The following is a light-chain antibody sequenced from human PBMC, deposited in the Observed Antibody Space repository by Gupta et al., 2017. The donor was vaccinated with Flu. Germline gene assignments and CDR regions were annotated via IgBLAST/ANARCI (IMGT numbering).Light chain of an antibody. V-gene: IGLV1-47*01. CDR3: ATWDGTLRGICA. Sequence: QSMLTQPPSASGTPGQRVTISCSGSSSDIGSNYVYWYQQLPGTAPKLLIYRSNQRPSGVPDRFSASKSGTSASLAISGLQSDDEAEYYCATWDGTLRGICAFGTGTKVTVL. CDR2: RSN. J-gene: IGLJ1*01. CDR1: SSDIGSNY.